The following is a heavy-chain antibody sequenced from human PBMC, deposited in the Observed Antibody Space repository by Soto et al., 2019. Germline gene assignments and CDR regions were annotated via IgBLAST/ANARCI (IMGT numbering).Heavy chain of an antibody. V-gene: IGHV3-30-3*01. Sequence: QVQLVESGGGVVQPGRSLRLSCAASGFTFSSYAMHWVRQAPGKGLEWVAVISYDGSNKYYADSVKGRFTISRDNSKNTLYLQMNSLRAEDTAVYYCAREPSVWFGDPGVSDYYYGMDVWGQGTTVTVSS. CDR2: ISYDGSNK. CDR3: AREPSVWFGDPGVSDYYYGMDV. CDR1: GFTFSSYA. J-gene: IGHJ6*02. D-gene: IGHD3-10*01.